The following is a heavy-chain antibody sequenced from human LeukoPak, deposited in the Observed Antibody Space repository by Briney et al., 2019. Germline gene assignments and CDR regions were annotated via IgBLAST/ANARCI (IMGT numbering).Heavy chain of an antibody. CDR3: ARDRGIVVGATKIYYFDY. CDR1: GFTLSSYE. Sequence: GGSLRLSCTVSGFTLSSYEMSWIRQAPGKGLEWVSSVDYSADSTHYADSVMGRFTISRDNSKNTLYLQLNSLRAEDTAVYYCARDRGIVVGATKIYYFDYWGQGTLVTVSS. CDR2: VDYSADST. V-gene: IGHV3-23*01. D-gene: IGHD1-26*01. J-gene: IGHJ4*02.